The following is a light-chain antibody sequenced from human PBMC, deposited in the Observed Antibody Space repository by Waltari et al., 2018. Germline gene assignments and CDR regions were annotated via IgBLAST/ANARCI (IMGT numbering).Light chain of an antibody. V-gene: IGLV3-21*02. Sequence: SYVVTQPPSLSVAPGHKANFICGGTNIGSQHVDWYQEKPGQAPILVVYDDTDRPSGIPERFSGYNSGNTATLTISRVEAGDEADYYCQVWDNSGDHPWVFGGGTKLTVL. CDR2: DDT. CDR3: QVWDNSGDHPWV. J-gene: IGLJ3*02. CDR1: NIGSQH.